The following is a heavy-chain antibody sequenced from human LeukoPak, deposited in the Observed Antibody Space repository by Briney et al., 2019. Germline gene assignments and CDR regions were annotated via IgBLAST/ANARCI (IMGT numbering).Heavy chain of an antibody. J-gene: IGHJ3*02. CDR3: ARGEMILVAPHRSDAFDI. CDR1: GFTFSSYA. D-gene: IGHD3-22*01. V-gene: IGHV3-30*04. CDR2: ISYDGSNK. Sequence: PGGSLRLSCAASGFTFSSYAMHWVRQAPGKGLEWVAVISYDGSNKYYADSVKGRFTISRDNSKNTLYLQMNSLRAEDTAVYYCARGEMILVAPHRSDAFDIWGQGTMVTVSS.